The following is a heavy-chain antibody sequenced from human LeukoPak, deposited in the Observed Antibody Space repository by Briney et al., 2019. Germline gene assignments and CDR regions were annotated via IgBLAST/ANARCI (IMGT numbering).Heavy chain of an antibody. CDR1: GFTFSSYG. V-gene: IGHV3-33*06. CDR3: AKGGYYDSSGLADY. CDR2: IWYDGSNK. D-gene: IGHD3-22*01. J-gene: IGHJ4*02. Sequence: GGSLRLSCAASGFTFSSYGMHWVRQAPGKGVEWVAVIWYDGSNKYYADSVKGRFTISRDNSKNTLYLQMNSLRAEDTAVYYCAKGGYYDSSGLADYWGQGTLVTVSS.